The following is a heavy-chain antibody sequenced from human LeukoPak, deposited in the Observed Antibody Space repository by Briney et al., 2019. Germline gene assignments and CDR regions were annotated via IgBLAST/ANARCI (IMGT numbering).Heavy chain of an antibody. V-gene: IGHV4-31*03. CDR1: GGSISSGGYY. D-gene: IGHD6-19*01. CDR3: ARRGAVAAFDY. CDR2: IYYSGSS. Sequence: SQTLSLTCTVSGGSISSGGYYWNWIRQHPGKGLEWIGYIYYSGSSYYNPSLKSRVTISVDTSKNQFSLKLSSVTAADTAVYYCARRGAVAAFDYWGQGTLVTVSS. J-gene: IGHJ4*02.